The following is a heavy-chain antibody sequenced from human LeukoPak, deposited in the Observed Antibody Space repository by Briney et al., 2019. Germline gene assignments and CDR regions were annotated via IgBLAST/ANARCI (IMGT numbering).Heavy chain of an antibody. D-gene: IGHD3-10*01. CDR1: GYTFTGYY. Sequence: ASVKVSCKASGYTFTGYYMHWVRQAPGQGLEWMGWINPNSGGTNYAQKFQGWVTMTRDTSISTAYMELSRLRSDDTAVYYCARPMVRGVISAFDIWGQGTMVTVSS. CDR3: ARPMVRGVISAFDI. V-gene: IGHV1-2*04. J-gene: IGHJ3*02. CDR2: INPNSGGT.